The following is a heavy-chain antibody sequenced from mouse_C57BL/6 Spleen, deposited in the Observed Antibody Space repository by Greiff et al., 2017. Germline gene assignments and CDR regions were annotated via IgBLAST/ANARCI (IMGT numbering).Heavy chain of an antibody. D-gene: IGHD2-4*01. V-gene: IGHV1-5*01. Sequence: EVQLQQSGTVLARPGASVKMSCKTSGYTFTSYWMHWVKQRPGQGLEWIGAIYPGNSDTSYNQKFKGKAKLTAVTSASTAYMELSSLTNEDSAVYYCTANYDAEAFDYWGQGTTLTVSS. CDR1: GYTFTSYW. J-gene: IGHJ2*01. CDR2: IYPGNSDT. CDR3: TANYDAEAFDY.